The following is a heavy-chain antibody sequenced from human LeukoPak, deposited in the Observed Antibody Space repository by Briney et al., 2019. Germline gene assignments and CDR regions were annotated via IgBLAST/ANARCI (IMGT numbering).Heavy chain of an antibody. CDR3: AKAGDYYGSGSYYSY. J-gene: IGHJ4*02. Sequence: PGGSLRLSCAASGFTFSSYSMNWVRQAPGKGLEWVSAISGSGGSTYYADSVKGRFTISRDNSKNTLYLQMNSLRAEDTAVYYCAKAGDYYGSGSYYSYWGQGTLVTVSS. D-gene: IGHD3-10*01. V-gene: IGHV3-23*01. CDR1: GFTFSSYS. CDR2: ISGSGGST.